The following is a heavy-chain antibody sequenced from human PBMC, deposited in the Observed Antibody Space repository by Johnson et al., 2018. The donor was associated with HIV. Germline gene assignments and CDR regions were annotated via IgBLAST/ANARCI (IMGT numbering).Heavy chain of an antibody. J-gene: IGHJ3*02. Sequence: VQLVESGGGVVQPGRSLRLSCAASGFTFSSYAMHWVRQAPGKGLEWVAVIYSGGSTYYADSVKGRFTISRDNSKNTLYLQMNSLRAEDTAVYYCAREGAWEVRSGAFEIWGQGTMVTVSS. CDR3: AREGAWEVRSGAFEI. D-gene: IGHD1-26*01. CDR1: GFTFSSYA. V-gene: IGHV3-66*01. CDR2: IYSGGST.